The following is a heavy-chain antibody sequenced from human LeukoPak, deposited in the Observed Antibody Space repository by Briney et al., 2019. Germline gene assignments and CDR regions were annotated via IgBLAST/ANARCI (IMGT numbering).Heavy chain of an antibody. CDR3: AKDSSRYDSSGYDY. D-gene: IGHD3-22*01. V-gene: IGHV3-23*01. CDR2: ISGSGGST. Sequence: GGTLRLSCAASGFTFSSYGMSWVRQAPGKGLEWVSAISGSGGSTYYADSVKGRFTISRDNSKNTRYLQMNSLRAEDTAVYYCAKDSSRYDSSGYDYWGQGTLVTVSS. J-gene: IGHJ4*02. CDR1: GFTFSSYG.